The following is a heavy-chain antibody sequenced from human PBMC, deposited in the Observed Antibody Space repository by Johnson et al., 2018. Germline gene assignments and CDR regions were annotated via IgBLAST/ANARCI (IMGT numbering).Heavy chain of an antibody. D-gene: IGHD1-1*01. CDR2: ISSTGGTR. J-gene: IGHJ6*03. Sequence: QVQLVESGGGLVKXGGPLRLSCAASGFTFSDYYMTWIRQVPGKGLEWVSYISSTGGTRHYADSVKGRFTISRDNSKNTLFLQMNSLRADDTAIYYGAKEGGGTYHYYYSDVWGNGTTVTVSS. V-gene: IGHV3-11*01. CDR1: GFTFSDYY. CDR3: AKEGGGTYHYYYSDV.